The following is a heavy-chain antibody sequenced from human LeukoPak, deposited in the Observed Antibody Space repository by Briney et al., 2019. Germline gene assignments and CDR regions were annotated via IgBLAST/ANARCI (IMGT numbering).Heavy chain of an antibody. J-gene: IGHJ3*02. CDR1: GYTFTSYG. D-gene: IGHD3-3*01. CDR2: ISAYNGNT. Sequence: VASVKVSCKASGYTFTSYGISWVRQAPGQGLEWMGWISAYNGNTNYAQKLQGRVTMTTDTSTSTAYMELRSLRSDDTAVYCCARDRGSYYDLWSGPVGAFDIWGQGTMVTVSS. V-gene: IGHV1-18*01. CDR3: ARDRGSYYDLWSGPVGAFDI.